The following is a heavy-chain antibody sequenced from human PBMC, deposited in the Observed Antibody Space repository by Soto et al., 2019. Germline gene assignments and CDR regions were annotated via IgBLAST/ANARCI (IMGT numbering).Heavy chain of an antibody. CDR3: ARGGRDGYSYEGY. J-gene: IGHJ4*02. V-gene: IGHV1-69*02. CDR2: IIPILGIA. CDR1: GGTFSSYT. D-gene: IGHD4-4*01. Sequence: QVQLVQSGAEVKKPGSSVKVSCKASGGTFSSYTISWVRQAPGQGLEWMGRIIPILGIANYAQKFQGRVTMTADKSTSTAYMELSSLRSEDTAVYYCARGGRDGYSYEGYWGQGALVTVSS.